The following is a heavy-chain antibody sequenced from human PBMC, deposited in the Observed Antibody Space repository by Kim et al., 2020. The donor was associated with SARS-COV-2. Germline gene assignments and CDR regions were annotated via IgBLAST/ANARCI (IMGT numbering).Heavy chain of an antibody. CDR1: GYTFTSYY. V-gene: IGHV1-46*01. CDR2: INPSGGST. Sequence: SVKVSCKASGYTFTSYYMHWVRQAPGQGLEWMGIINPSGGSTSYAQKFQGRVTMTRDTSTSTVYMELSSLRSEDTAVYYCARFSPPYCSSTSCPPGTDAFDIWGQGTMVTVSS. D-gene: IGHD2-2*01. J-gene: IGHJ3*02. CDR3: ARFSPPYCSSTSCPPGTDAFDI.